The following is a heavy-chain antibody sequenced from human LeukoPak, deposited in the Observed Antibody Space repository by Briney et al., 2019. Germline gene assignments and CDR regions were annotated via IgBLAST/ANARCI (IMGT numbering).Heavy chain of an antibody. CDR1: GGSISSYY. Sequence: PSETLSLTCTVSGGSISSYYWSWIRQPPGKGLEWIGYIYYSGSTNYNPSLKSRVTISVDTSKNQFSLKLSSVTAADTAAYYCARAGTMRAAFDIWGQGTMVTVSS. CDR2: IYYSGST. CDR3: ARAGTMRAAFDI. V-gene: IGHV4-59*01. J-gene: IGHJ3*02. D-gene: IGHD1-7*01.